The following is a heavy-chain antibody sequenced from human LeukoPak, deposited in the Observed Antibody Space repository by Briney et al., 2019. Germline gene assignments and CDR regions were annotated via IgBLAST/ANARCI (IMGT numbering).Heavy chain of an antibody. CDR2: IYSGGST. J-gene: IGHJ4*02. D-gene: IGHD4-17*01. CDR3: ARGTPDYGDYPYYFDY. CDR1: GFTVSSNY. V-gene: IGHV3-53*04. Sequence: GGSLKLSCAASGFTVSSNYMSWVRQAPGKGLEWVSVIYSGGSTYYADSVKGRFTISRHNSKNTLYLQMNSLRAEDTAVYYCARGTPDYGDYPYYFDYWGQGTLVTVSS.